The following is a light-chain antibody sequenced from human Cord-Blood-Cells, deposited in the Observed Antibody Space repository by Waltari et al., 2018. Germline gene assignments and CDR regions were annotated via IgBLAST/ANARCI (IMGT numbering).Light chain of an antibody. Sequence: QSALTPPASVSGSPGHSITISCTGTSSDVGGYNYASWYQQHPGKAPKLMIYDVSNRPSGVSNRFSGSKSGNTASLTISGLQAEDEADYYCSSYTSSSTVVFGGGTKLTVL. V-gene: IGLV2-14*01. CDR2: DVS. CDR3: SSYTSSSTVV. J-gene: IGLJ2*01. CDR1: SSDVGGYNY.